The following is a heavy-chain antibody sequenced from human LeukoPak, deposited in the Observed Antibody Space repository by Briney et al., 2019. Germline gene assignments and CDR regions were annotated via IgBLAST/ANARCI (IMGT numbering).Heavy chain of an antibody. CDR2: ISPYNGNT. Sequence: GASVNVSCKGSGYTFTSYGISWVRQAPGQGLEWMGSISPYNGNTNYAERLQGRVIMTTDTSTRTAYMELRSLRSDDTAVFYCARDQYDYVWGSYRPYFDYWGQGTLVTVSS. CDR1: GYTFTSYG. CDR3: ARDQYDYVWGSYRPYFDY. D-gene: IGHD3-16*02. J-gene: IGHJ4*02. V-gene: IGHV1-18*04.